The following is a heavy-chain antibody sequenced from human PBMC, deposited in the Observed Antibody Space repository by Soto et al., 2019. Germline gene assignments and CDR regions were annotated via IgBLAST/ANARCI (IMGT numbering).Heavy chain of an antibody. V-gene: IGHV4-39*07. CDR2: IFYSGSG. D-gene: IGHD1-26*01. CDR3: ARGDVGATTAYYYYDMDV. J-gene: IGHJ6*02. Sequence: SETLSLTCTISGDSISSRTYYWSWIRQNPGKGLEWIGYIFYSGSGHNNPSLKSRVTISVDTSKNQFSLKLRSVTAADTAIYYCARGDVGATTAYYYYDMDVWGQGTTVTVSS. CDR1: GDSISSRTYY.